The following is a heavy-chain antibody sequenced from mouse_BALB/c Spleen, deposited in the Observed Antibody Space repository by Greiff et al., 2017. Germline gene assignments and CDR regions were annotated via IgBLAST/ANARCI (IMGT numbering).Heavy chain of an antibody. CDR2: ISYSGST. CDR1: GYSITSDYA. J-gene: IGHJ1*01. D-gene: IGHD2-4*01. V-gene: IGHV3-2*02. CDR3: ARFDYDEGLYWYFDV. Sequence: VQLQESGPGLVKPSQSLSLTCTVTGYSITSDYAWNWIRQFPGNKLEWMGYISYSGSTSYNPSLKSRISITRDTSKNQFFLQLNSVTTEDTATYYCARFDYDEGLYWYFDVWGAGTTVTVSS.